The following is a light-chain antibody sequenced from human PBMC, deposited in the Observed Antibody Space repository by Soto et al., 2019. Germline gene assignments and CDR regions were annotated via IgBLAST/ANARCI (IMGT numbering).Light chain of an antibody. V-gene: IGLV1-47*01. CDR2: RNN. CDR1: SSNIGSNY. CDR3: AAWDDSLSGRV. Sequence: QSVLAQPPSASGTLGQRVTISCSGSSSNIGSNYVYWYQQLPGTAPKLLIYRNNQRPSGVPDRFSGSKSGTSASLAISGLRSEDEADYYCAAWDDSLSGRVFGGGTKVTDL. J-gene: IGLJ2*01.